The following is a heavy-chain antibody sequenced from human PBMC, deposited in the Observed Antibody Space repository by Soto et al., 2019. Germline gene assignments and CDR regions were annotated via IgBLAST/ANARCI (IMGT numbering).Heavy chain of an antibody. Sequence: ASVEVSCQSSGYPFTSYTIHWVRQAPVESLEWMGWINTGNGKTKYSQKFQGRVTISRDTPASTGYMELSSLRSEDTAVYFCASSIAEACFDYWGQGTVVTVSS. CDR3: ASSIAEACFDY. CDR1: GYPFTSYT. CDR2: INTGNGKT. V-gene: IGHV1-3*04. D-gene: IGHD6-13*01. J-gene: IGHJ4*02.